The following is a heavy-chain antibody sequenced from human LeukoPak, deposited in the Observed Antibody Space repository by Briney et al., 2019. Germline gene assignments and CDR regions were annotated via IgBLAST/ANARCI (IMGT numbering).Heavy chain of an antibody. CDR1: GFTFSNYW. CDR3: AREDSSGYYYEYYFDY. Sequence: GGSLRLSCAASGFTFSNYWMSWVRQAPGKGLEWVANIKQDGSEKYYVDSVKGRFTISRDNAKNSLYLQMNSLRAEDTAVYYCAREDSSGYYYEYYFDYWGQGTLVTVSS. D-gene: IGHD3-22*01. J-gene: IGHJ4*02. CDR2: IKQDGSEK. V-gene: IGHV3-7*01.